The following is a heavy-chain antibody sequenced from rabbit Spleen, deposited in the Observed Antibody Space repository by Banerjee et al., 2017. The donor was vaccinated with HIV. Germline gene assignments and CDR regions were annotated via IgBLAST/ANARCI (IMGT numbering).Heavy chain of an antibody. CDR2: ISAGTSGST. CDR1: GFSFSNNYV. CDR3: ARDTGSSFSSYGMDL. D-gene: IGHD8-1*01. J-gene: IGHJ6*01. Sequence: QEQLVESGGGLVKPGASLTLTCTASGFSFSNNYVMCWVRQAPGKGLEWIACISAGTSGSTYYASWAKGRFTISKTSSTTVTLQMTSLTAADTATYFCARDTGSSFSSYGMDLWGQGTLVTVS. V-gene: IGHV1S45*01.